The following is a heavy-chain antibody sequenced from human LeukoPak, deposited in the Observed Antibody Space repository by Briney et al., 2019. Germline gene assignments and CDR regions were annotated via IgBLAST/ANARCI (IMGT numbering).Heavy chain of an antibody. CDR1: GFTFSNYA. D-gene: IGHD3-22*01. V-gene: IGHV3-23*01. J-gene: IGHJ4*02. Sequence: GGSLRLSCAASGFTFSNYAMTWVRQAPGKGLQWVSTISGNGGLTYYADSVKGRFTISRDNSENTLYLQMNSLRAEGTAVYYCAKSRGFYFDSSADYWGQGTLVTVSS. CDR2: ISGNGGLT. CDR3: AKSRGFYFDSSADY.